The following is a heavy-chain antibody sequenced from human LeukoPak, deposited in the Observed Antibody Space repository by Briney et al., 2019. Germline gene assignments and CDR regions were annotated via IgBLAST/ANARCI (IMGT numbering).Heavy chain of an antibody. CDR3: VADFDF. Sequence: GGSLRLSCVASRLSFSSYGMHWVRQAPGEGLDWVPYIRHDTSNKYYTDSVRGRFTISRDNSENTVYLEMNSLTDEDTAVYYCVADFDFWGQGTLVSVSS. CDR2: IRHDTSNK. J-gene: IGHJ4*02. V-gene: IGHV3-30*02. CDR1: RLSFSSYG.